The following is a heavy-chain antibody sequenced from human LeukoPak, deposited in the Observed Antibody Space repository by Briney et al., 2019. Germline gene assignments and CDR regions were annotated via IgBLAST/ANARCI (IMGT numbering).Heavy chain of an antibody. CDR1: GFTFSSYG. V-gene: IGHV3-23*01. J-gene: IGHJ6*04. CDR3: AELGITMIGGV. Sequence: GGSLRLSCAASGFTFSSYGMSWVRQAPGKGLEWVSAISGSGGSTYYADSMQGRFTISRDNAKNSLYLQMNSLRAEDTAVYYCAELGITMIGGVWGKGTTVTISS. CDR2: ISGSGGST. D-gene: IGHD3-10*02.